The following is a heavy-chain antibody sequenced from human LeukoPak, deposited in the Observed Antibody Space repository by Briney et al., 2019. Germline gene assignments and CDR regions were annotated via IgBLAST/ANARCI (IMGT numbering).Heavy chain of an antibody. J-gene: IGHJ5*02. CDR1: GGTFSSYA. Sequence: SVKVSCKASGGTFSSYAISWVRQAPGQGLEWMGGIIPIFGTANYAQKFQGRVTITADESTSTAYMELSSLRSEDTAVYYCAKTAGTAAAGAFDPWGQGTLVTVSS. CDR3: AKTAGTAAAGAFDP. CDR2: IIPIFGTA. V-gene: IGHV1-69*01. D-gene: IGHD6-13*01.